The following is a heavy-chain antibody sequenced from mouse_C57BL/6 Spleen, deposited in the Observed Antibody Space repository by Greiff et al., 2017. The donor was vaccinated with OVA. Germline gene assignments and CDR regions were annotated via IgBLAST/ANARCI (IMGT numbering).Heavy chain of an antibody. CDR1: GYAFSSSW. J-gene: IGHJ2*01. V-gene: IGHV1-82*01. Sequence: QVQLQQSGPELVKPGASVKIPCKASGYAFSSSWMNWVKQRPGKGLEWIGRIYPGDGDTNYNGKFKGKATLTADKSSSTAYMQLSSLTSEDSAVYFCARSGTFDYWGQGTTLTVSS. CDR3: ARSGTFDY. D-gene: IGHD3-1*01. CDR2: IYPGDGDT.